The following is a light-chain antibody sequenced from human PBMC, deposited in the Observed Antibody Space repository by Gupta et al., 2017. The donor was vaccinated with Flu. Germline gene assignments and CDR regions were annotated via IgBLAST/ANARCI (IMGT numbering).Light chain of an antibody. CDR2: WAS. V-gene: IGKV4-1*01. Sequence: DIVMTQSPDSLAVSLGERATINCKSSQSVLYSSNNKNYLAWYQQKPGQPPKLLIYWASARESGVPERFSGSGSGTDFTLTISSLQAEDVAVYYCRHYFLTPRTFGPGTKVDI. CDR1: QSVLYSSNNKNY. CDR3: RHYFLTPRT. J-gene: IGKJ3*01.